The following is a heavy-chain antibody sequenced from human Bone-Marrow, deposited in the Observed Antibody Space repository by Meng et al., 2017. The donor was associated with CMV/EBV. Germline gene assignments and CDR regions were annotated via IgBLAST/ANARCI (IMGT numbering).Heavy chain of an antibody. V-gene: IGHV5-51*01. Sequence: KVSCQGSGYSFTSYWIGWVRQMPGKGLEWMGIIYPGDSDTRYSPSFQGQVTISADKSISTAYLQWSSLNASDTAMYYCARRRRFLEWLFRSTDNWFDPWGQGTLVTVSS. CDR1: GYSFTSYW. D-gene: IGHD3-3*01. J-gene: IGHJ5*02. CDR2: IYPGDSDT. CDR3: ARRRRFLEWLFRSTDNWFDP.